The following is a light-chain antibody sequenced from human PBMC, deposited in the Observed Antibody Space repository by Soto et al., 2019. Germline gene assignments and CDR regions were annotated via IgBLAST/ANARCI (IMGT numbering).Light chain of an antibody. J-gene: IGKJ5*01. Sequence: EIVMTQSPATLSASPGERATLSFRASQSVSSNLAWYQQKPGQAPRLLIYGASTRATGIPARFSGSGSGTEFTLTISSLQSEDCAVYYCQQYNNWPSTFGQGTRLEIK. CDR2: GAS. V-gene: IGKV3-15*01. CDR1: QSVSSN. CDR3: QQYNNWPST.